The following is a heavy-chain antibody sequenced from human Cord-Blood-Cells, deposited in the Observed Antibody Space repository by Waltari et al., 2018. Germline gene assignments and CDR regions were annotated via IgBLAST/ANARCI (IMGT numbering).Heavy chain of an antibody. CDR1: GFPFDDYA. J-gene: IGHJ3*02. Sequence: EVQLVESGGGLVQPGRSLRLSCAASGFPFDDYAMHWVRHAPGKGLEWVSGISWNSGSIGYADSVKGRFTISRDNAKNSLYLQMNSLRAEDMALYYCAKDMGSRKNDAFDIWGQGTMVTVSS. CDR2: ISWNSGSI. V-gene: IGHV3-9*03. D-gene: IGHD2-2*01. CDR3: AKDMGSRKNDAFDI.